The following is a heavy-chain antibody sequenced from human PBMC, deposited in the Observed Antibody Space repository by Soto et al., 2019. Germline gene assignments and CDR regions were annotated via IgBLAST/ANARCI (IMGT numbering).Heavy chain of an antibody. CDR1: GFTFSSYS. D-gene: IGHD3-16*01. V-gene: IGHV3-21*01. CDR2: ISSSSSYI. CDR3: ARDTGESWGAQTAWYFDL. Sequence: EVQLVESGGGLVKPGGSLRLSCAASGFTFSSYSMNWVRQAPGKGLEWVSSISSSSSYIYYADSVKGRFTISRDNAKNSLYLQMNSLRAEDTAVYYCARDTGESWGAQTAWYFDLWGRGTLVTVSS. J-gene: IGHJ2*01.